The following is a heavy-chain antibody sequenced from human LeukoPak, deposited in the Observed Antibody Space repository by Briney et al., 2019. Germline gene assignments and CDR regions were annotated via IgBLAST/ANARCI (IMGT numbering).Heavy chain of an antibody. CDR1: GFTFDDYA. V-gene: IGHV3-9*01. CDR2: ISWNSGSI. J-gene: IGHJ1*01. CDR3: AKDEDVNSSRRGLWLSRFGSNNLFQH. D-gene: IGHD6-19*01. Sequence: GRSLRLSCAASGFTFDDYAMHWVRQAPGKGLEWVSGISWNSGSIGYADSVRGRFTISRDNAKNSLYLQMYSLRAEDTALYYCAKDEDVNSSRRGLWLSRFGSNNLFQHWGQGTLVTVSS.